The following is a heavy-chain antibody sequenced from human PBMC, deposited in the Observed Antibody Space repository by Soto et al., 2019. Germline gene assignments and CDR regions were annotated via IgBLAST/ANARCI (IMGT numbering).Heavy chain of an antibody. CDR2: INGGNGNT. Sequence: QVRLVQSGAEVKKPGASLNISCTASGFMFNKYALHWVRQAPGQRPEWMGWINGGNGNTRYSEKFQGLVTLTRDTSASTIIFMALRGLSSEASAIYFCSRVWSEQAVAGIPLLPHCGQGTLVTVSS. D-gene: IGHD6-19*01. CDR3: SRVWSEQAVAGIPLLPH. CDR1: GFMFNKYA. V-gene: IGHV1-3*01. J-gene: IGHJ4*02.